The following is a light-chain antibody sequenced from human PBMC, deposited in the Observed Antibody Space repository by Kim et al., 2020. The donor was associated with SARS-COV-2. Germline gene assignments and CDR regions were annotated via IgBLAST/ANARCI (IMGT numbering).Light chain of an antibody. CDR2: GAS. J-gene: IGKJ4*01. Sequence: DIEMTQSPSSLSASVGDIVTITCRASQSISTFLNWYQYKPGKAPKALIFGASRLQSGVPSRFTGSGSGREFSLTISSLQPEDFATYYCQQSFSPLPLTFGGGTKLEI. V-gene: IGKV1-39*01. CDR3: QQSFSPLPLT. CDR1: QSISTF.